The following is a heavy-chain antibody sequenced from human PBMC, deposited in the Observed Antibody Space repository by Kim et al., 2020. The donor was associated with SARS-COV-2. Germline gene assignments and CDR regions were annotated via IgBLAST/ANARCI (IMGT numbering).Heavy chain of an antibody. Sequence: VKGRFTISRDNAKNTLYLQMNSLRAEDTAVYYCARAYLSYDSSGYHPFDYWGQGTLVTVSS. J-gene: IGHJ4*02. D-gene: IGHD3-22*01. CDR3: ARAYLSYDSSGYHPFDY. V-gene: IGHV3-74*01.